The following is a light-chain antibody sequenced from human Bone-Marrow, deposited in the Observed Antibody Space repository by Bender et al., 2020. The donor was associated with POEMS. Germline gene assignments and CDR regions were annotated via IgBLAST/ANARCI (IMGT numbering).Light chain of an antibody. J-gene: IGLJ2*01. CDR3: VAWDDTLNGWV. V-gene: IGLV2-14*03. CDR1: SSDVGAHNY. CDR2: NSD. Sequence: QSALTQPASVSGSPGQSITISCTGTSSDVGAHNYVSWYQHHPGKAPRLIIYNSDQRPSGVPDRFSGSMSGTSASLAISGLHSEDEADYYCVAWDDTLNGWVFGGGTKLTVL.